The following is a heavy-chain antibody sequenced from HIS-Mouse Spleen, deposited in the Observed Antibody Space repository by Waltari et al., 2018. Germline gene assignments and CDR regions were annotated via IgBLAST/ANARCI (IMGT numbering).Heavy chain of an antibody. CDR2: INHSGST. Sequence: QVQLQQWGAGLLKPSETLSLTCAVYGGSFSSYYWSWIRQPPGKGLEWIREINHSGSTNYNPSLKSRVTISVDTSKNQFSLKLSSVTAADTAVYYCARGIPVKVYYFDYWGQGTLVTVSS. D-gene: IGHD4-17*01. V-gene: IGHV4-34*01. CDR1: GGSFSSYY. J-gene: IGHJ4*02. CDR3: ARGIPVKVYYFDY.